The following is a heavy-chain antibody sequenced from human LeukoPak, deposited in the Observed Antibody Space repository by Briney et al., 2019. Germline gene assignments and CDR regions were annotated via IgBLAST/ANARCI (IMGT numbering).Heavy chain of an antibody. D-gene: IGHD3-10*01. CDR1: GGSISSYY. CDR2: IYTSGST. J-gene: IGHJ6*02. V-gene: IGHV4-4*07. CDR3: ARVMTSGSHYYYYGMDV. Sequence: PSETLSLTCTVSGGSISSYYWSWIRQPAGKGLEWIGRIYTSGSTNYNPSLKSRVTMSVDTSKNQFSLKLSSVTAADTAVYYCARVMTSGSHYYYYGMDVWGQGTTATVSS.